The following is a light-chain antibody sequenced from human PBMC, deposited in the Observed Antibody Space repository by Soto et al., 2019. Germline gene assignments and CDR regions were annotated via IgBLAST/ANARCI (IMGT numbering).Light chain of an antibody. CDR3: LQYNTYSRT. J-gene: IGKJ1*01. CDR2: AAS. V-gene: IGKV1-17*01. Sequence: DIQMTQSPSSLSASVGDRITITCRASQSISRYLNWYQHKPGKAPKFLINAASSLERGVPSRFSGGGSGTEFTLTINSLQPEDFATYFCLQYNTYSRTFGQGTKVDIK. CDR1: QSISRY.